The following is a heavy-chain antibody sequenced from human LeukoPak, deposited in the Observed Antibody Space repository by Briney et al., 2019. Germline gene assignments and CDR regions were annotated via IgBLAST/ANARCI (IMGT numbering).Heavy chain of an antibody. CDR3: ASGRFIGRFDY. CDR1: GFTVSSKY. CDR2: IYSGGST. Sequence: GGSLRLSCATSGFTVSSKYMSWIRQAPGKGLEWVSVIYSGGSTYYADSVKGRFTISRDNSKNTLYLQMNSLRAEDTAVYYCASGRFIGRFDYWGQGTLVTVSS. D-gene: IGHD1-26*01. J-gene: IGHJ4*02. V-gene: IGHV3-53*01.